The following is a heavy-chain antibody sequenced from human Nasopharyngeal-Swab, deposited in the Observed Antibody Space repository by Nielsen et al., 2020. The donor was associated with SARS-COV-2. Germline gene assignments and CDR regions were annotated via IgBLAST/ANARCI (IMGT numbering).Heavy chain of an antibody. V-gene: IGHV5-51*01. CDR2: IYPGDSDT. Sequence: GESLKISCQGSGYSFTSYWIGWVRQMPGKGLEWMGIIYPGDSDTRYSPSFQGQVTISADKSISTAYLQWSSLKASDTAMYYCARQMDYYGSGSPPGYWGQGTLVTVSS. CDR1: GYSFTSYW. D-gene: IGHD3-10*01. J-gene: IGHJ4*02. CDR3: ARQMDYYGSGSPPGY.